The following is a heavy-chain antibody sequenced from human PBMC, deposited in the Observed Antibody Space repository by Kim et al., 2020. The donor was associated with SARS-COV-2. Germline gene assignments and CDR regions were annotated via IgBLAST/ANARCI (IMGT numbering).Heavy chain of an antibody. CDR3: TTVVRFLEWFPY. CDR1: GFTFSNAW. CDR2: IKSKTDGGTT. V-gene: IGHV3-15*01. D-gene: IGHD3-3*01. J-gene: IGHJ4*02. Sequence: GGSLRLTCAASGFTFSNAWMSWVRQAPGKGLEWVGRIKSKTDGGTTDYAAPVKGRFTISRDDSKNTLYLQMNSLKTEDTAVYYCTTVVRFLEWFPYWGQGTLVTVSS.